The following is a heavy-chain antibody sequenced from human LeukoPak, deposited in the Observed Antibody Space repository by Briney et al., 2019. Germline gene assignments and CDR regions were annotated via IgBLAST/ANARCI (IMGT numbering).Heavy chain of an antibody. CDR2: ISYDGRNK. D-gene: IGHD3-22*01. Sequence: GRSLRLSCAASGITLSSFSMHWVRQAPGRGLEWVAVISYDGRNKLYADSVKGRFTVSRDKSKNTLYLQMNSLRAEDTAVYYCAKNEGIVGDWGQGTLVTVSS. CDR1: GITLSSFS. V-gene: IGHV3-30-3*02. J-gene: IGHJ4*02. CDR3: AKNEGIVGD.